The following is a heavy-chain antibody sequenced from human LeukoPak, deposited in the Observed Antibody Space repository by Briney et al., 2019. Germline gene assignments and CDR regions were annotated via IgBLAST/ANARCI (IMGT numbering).Heavy chain of an antibody. CDR3: ARVWDIAAAGVFDY. CDR1: GFTFSSYS. D-gene: IGHD6-13*01. Sequence: GGSLRLSCAASGFTFSSYSMNWVRQAPGKGLEWVSSISSSSSYIYYADSVKGRFTISRDNAKNSLYLQMNSLRAEDTAVYYCARVWDIAAAGVFDYWGQGTLVTVSS. J-gene: IGHJ4*02. CDR2: ISSSSSYI. V-gene: IGHV3-21*01.